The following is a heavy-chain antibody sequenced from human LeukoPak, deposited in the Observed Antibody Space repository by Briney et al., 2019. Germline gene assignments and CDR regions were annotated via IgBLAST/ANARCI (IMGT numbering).Heavy chain of an antibody. Sequence: GASVKVSCKASGYSFSNYHIHWLRQVPGQGLEWMGVMSPTASSTLYARNFEGRVTMTRDTSAATVYMELTSLTSQDTAVYYCATIKRGSIYGYFDFWGQGIKVTVSS. D-gene: IGHD5-18*01. V-gene: IGHV1-46*01. CDR1: GYSFSNYH. J-gene: IGHJ4*02. CDR2: MSPTASST. CDR3: ATIKRGSIYGYFDF.